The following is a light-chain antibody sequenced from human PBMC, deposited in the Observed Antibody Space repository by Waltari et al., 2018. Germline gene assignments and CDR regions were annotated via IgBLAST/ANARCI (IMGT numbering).Light chain of an antibody. Sequence: EVLITQSPATLSVSPGERATLSCRASQRVNANVAWSQQRPGQAPRLLIYSASTRATGIPARFSGSGDGTAFTLTITSLQSEDFAVYYCQQGYTFGQGTKLEIK. CDR2: SAS. V-gene: IGKV3-15*01. J-gene: IGKJ2*01. CDR1: QRVNAN. CDR3: QQGYT.